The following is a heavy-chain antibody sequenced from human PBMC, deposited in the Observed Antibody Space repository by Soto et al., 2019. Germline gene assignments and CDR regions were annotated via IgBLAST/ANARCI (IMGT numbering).Heavy chain of an antibody. D-gene: IGHD3-10*01. Sequence: SQTLSLPCAISGDSVSSNNAAWIWIRQSPSRGLEWLGRTYYRSKWYNDYAVSVKSRITINPDTSKNQFSLQLNSVTPEDTAVYYCARGSYGSGRDFYYYYGMDVWGQGTTVTVS. CDR3: ARGSYGSGRDFYYYYGMDV. CDR1: GDSVSSNNAA. J-gene: IGHJ6*02. V-gene: IGHV6-1*01. CDR2: TYYRSKWYN.